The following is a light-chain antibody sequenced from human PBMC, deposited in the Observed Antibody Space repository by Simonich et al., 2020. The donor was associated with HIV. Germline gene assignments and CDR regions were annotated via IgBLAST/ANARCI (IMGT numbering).Light chain of an antibody. CDR2: EAS. V-gene: IGKV3D-20*01. CDR3: QQYGSSPT. J-gene: IGKJ3*01. Sequence: EIVLTQSPGTLSLSPGERATLSCRASQSVSSSYLAWYQHKPGLAPRLLIYEASSRATGIPDRFSGSGSGTDFTLTISRLEPEDFAVYYCQQYGSSPTFGPGTKVDIK. CDR1: QSVSSSY.